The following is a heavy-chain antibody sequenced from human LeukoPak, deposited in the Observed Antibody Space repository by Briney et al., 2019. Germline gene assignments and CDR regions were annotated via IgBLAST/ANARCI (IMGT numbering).Heavy chain of an antibody. J-gene: IGHJ6*03. Sequence: GGSLRLSCAASGFTFSSYWMSWVRQAPGKGLEWVANIKQDGSEKYYVDSVKGRFTISRDNAKNSLYLQMNSLRAEDTAVYYCARTHNGYSSSWYSYYYYYMDVWGKGTTVTVSS. V-gene: IGHV3-7*01. CDR1: GFTFSSYW. CDR3: ARTHNGYSSSWYSYYYYYMDV. D-gene: IGHD6-13*01. CDR2: IKQDGSEK.